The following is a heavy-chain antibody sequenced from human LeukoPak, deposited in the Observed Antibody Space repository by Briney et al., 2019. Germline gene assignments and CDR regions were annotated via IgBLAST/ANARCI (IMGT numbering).Heavy chain of an antibody. CDR2: ISGSGGGT. CDR1: GFTFSSYD. Sequence: GGSLRLSCAASGFTFSSYDMSWVRQAPGKGLEWVSTISGSGGGTYYADSVKGRFTISRDNSKNTLYLQMNSLRAGDTAVYYCAKDPIFSGSYGVFDYWGLGTLVTVSS. V-gene: IGHV3-23*01. CDR3: AKDPIFSGSYGVFDY. J-gene: IGHJ4*02. D-gene: IGHD1-26*01.